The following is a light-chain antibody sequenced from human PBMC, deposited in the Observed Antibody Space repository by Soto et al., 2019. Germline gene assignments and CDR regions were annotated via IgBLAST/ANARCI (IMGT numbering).Light chain of an antibody. CDR1: QSVSSN. CDR2: GAS. CDR3: QQYNNSPWT. J-gene: IGKJ1*01. Sequence: IVMTQSPSTLSVSPGERATLSCRASQSVSSNLAWYQQKPGQAPRLLIYGASTRATGIPARFSGSGSGTEFTLTISSLQSEDFEVYYCQQYNNSPWTFGQGTKVDIK. V-gene: IGKV3-15*01.